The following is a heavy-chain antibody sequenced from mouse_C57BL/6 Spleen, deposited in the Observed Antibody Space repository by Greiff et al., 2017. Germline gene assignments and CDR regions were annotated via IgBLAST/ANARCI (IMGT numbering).Heavy chain of an antibody. J-gene: IGHJ2*01. V-gene: IGHV1-64*01. CDR1: GYTFTSYW. D-gene: IGHD1-1*01. CDR3: ARDGSSLYYFDY. CDR2: IHPNSGST. Sequence: QVQLQHPGAELVKPGASVKLSCKASGYTFTSYWMHWVKQRPGQGLEWIGMIHPNSGSTNYNEKFKSKATLTVDKSSSTAYMQLSSLTSEDSAVYYCARDGSSLYYFDYWGQGTTLTVSS.